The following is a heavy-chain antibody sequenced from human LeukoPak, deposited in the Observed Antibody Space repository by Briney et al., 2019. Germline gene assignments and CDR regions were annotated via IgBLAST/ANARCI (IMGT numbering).Heavy chain of an antibody. J-gene: IGHJ4*02. CDR1: GASMSDDY. CDR3: ARGGHSYGTFDS. V-gene: IGHV4-4*07. D-gene: IGHD1-7*01. CDR2: IYSRGNT. Sequence: SETLSLTCNVSGASMSDDYWSWIRQPAGRGLEWLGRIYSRGNTYYNPSLNSRVTISLDTSANQFSPKLRSVTAADTAGYYCARGGHSYGTFDSWGRGALVTVSS.